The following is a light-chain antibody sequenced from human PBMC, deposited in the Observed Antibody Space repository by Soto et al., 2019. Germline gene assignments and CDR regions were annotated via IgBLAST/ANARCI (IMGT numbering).Light chain of an antibody. J-gene: IGKJ4*01. CDR2: LGS. CDR1: QSLLHSNGLQY. CDR3: MQALQTPLT. Sequence: VMTQSPPSLPVTPGEPASISCRSSQSLLHSNGLQYLDWYLQKPGQSPQLLIYLGSNRASGVPDRFSGSGSGTDFTLKISRVEAEDVGVYYCMQALQTPLTFGGGTKVDIK. V-gene: IGKV2-28*01.